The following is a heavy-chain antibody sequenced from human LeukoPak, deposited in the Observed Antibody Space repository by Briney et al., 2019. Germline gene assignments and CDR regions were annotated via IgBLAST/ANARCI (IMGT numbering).Heavy chain of an antibody. D-gene: IGHD4-11*01. J-gene: IGHJ4*02. Sequence: GGSLRLSCAASEFTFSSYEMNWVRQAPGKGLEWVSYISSSGSTILYADSVKGRFTISRDNSKNSLYLQMNSLRAEDTALYYCATGDPLTTVTDKYYFDYWGQGTLVTVSS. CDR1: EFTFSSYE. V-gene: IGHV3-48*03. CDR3: ATGDPLTTVTDKYYFDY. CDR2: ISSSGSTI.